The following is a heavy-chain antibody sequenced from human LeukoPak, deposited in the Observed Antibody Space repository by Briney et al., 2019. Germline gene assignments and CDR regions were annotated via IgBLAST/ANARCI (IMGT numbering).Heavy chain of an antibody. Sequence: PSETLSLTCTVSGGSISSGGYYWSWIRQHPGKGLERIGYIYYSGSTYYNPSLKSRVTISVDTSKNQFSLKLSSVTAADTAVYYCARESIAAARWFDPWGQGTLVTVSS. V-gene: IGHV4-31*03. CDR3: ARESIAAARWFDP. J-gene: IGHJ5*02. D-gene: IGHD6-13*01. CDR1: GGSISSGGYY. CDR2: IYYSGST.